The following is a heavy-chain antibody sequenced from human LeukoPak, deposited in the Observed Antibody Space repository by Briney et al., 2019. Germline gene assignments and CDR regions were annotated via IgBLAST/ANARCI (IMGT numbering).Heavy chain of an antibody. CDR1: GFTFRSYD. D-gene: IGHD3-10*01. V-gene: IGHV1-2*02. CDR2: INPNSGGT. Sequence: PGRSLRLSCAASGFTFRSYDMHWVRQAPGQGLEWMGWINPNSGGTNYAQKFQGRVTMTRDTSISTAYMELSRLRSDDTAVYYCARVFSPERITMVRGVYFDYWGQGTLVTVSS. J-gene: IGHJ4*02. CDR3: ARVFSPERITMVRGVYFDY.